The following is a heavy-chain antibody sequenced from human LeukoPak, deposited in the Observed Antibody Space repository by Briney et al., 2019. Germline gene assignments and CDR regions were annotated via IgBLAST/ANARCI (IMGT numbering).Heavy chain of an antibody. CDR3: ARDPYYDFWSGFLGDY. J-gene: IGHJ4*02. V-gene: IGHV3-7*01. CDR1: GFTFSSYW. CDR2: IKQDGSEK. D-gene: IGHD3-3*01. Sequence: GGSLRLSCAASGFTFSSYWMSWVRQAPGKGLEWVANIKQDGSEKYYVDSVKGRFTISRDNAKNPLYLQMNSLRAEDTAVYYCARDPYYDFWSGFLGDYWGQGTLVTVSS.